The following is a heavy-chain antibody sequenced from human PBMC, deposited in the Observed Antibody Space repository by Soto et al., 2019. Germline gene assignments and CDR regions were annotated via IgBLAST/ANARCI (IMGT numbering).Heavy chain of an antibody. J-gene: IGHJ5*02. CDR2: IWYDGSNK. Sequence: QVQLVESGGGVVQPGRSLRLSCAASGFTFSSYGMHWVRQAPGKGLEWVAVIWYDGSNKYYADSVKGRFTISRDNSKNTLYLQMNSLRAEDTAVYYCAVTRGYGSGSYYDPWGQGTLVTVSS. D-gene: IGHD3-10*01. V-gene: IGHV3-33*01. CDR3: AVTRGYGSGSYYDP. CDR1: GFTFSSYG.